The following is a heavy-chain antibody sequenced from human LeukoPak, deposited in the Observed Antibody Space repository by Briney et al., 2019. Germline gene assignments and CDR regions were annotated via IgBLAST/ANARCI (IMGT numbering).Heavy chain of an antibody. J-gene: IGHJ6*03. CDR3: ASSSVRKYMEADYYYMDV. D-gene: IGHD5/OR15-5a*01. CDR1: GGTFSSHA. V-gene: IGHV1-69*05. CDR2: IIPIFGTA. Sequence: SVKLSCKASGGTFSSHAISWVRQASGQGLEWMGVIIPIFGTANYAQKFQGRVTITTDEYTSKAYMELSSVRSEDTAVYYCASSSVRKYMEADYYYMDVWGKGTTVTVSS.